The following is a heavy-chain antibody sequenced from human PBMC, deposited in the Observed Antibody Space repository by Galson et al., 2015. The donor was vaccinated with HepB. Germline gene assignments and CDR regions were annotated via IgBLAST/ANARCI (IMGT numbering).Heavy chain of an antibody. CDR3: ARGSGVVISWFDP. V-gene: IGHV3-21*01. CDR1: GFTFSSYS. D-gene: IGHD3-3*01. Sequence: SLRLSCAASGFTFSSYSMNWVRQAPGKGLEWVSSISSSSSYIYYADSVKGRFTISRDNAKNSLYLQMNSVRAEDTAVYYCARGSGVVISWFDPWGQGTLVTVSS. CDR2: ISSSSSYI. J-gene: IGHJ5*02.